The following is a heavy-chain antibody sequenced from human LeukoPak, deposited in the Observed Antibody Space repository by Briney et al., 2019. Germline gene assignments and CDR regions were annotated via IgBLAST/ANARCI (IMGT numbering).Heavy chain of an antibody. CDR3: ATEVVVPGVGAIDV. D-gene: IGHD2-15*01. J-gene: IGHJ3*01. Sequence: GGSLRLSCAASGFTVSSNYMSWVRQAPGKGLEWVSVLYSDGRTYYADSVRGRFTISRDNSKNTLHLQVNSLRAEDTAVYYCATEVVVPGVGAIDVWGQGIMVTVSS. V-gene: IGHV3-53*01. CDR1: GFTVSSNY. CDR2: LYSDGRT.